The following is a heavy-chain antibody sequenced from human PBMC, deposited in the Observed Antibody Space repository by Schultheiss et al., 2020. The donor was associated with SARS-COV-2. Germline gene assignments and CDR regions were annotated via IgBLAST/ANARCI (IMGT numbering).Heavy chain of an antibody. J-gene: IGHJ6*02. CDR2: IYYSGST. CDR3: ARGGYDSWANYGMDV. D-gene: IGHD3-3*01. CDR1: GGSISSSSYY. Sequence: SETLSLTCTVSGGSISSSSYYWGWIRQPPGKGLEWIGSIYYSGSTYYNPSLKSRVTISVDTSKNQFSLKLSSVTAADTAVYYCARGGYDSWANYGMDVWGQGTTVTVSS. V-gene: IGHV4-39*07.